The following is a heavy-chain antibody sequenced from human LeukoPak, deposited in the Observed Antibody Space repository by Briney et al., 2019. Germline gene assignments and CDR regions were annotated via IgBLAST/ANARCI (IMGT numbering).Heavy chain of an antibody. Sequence: SETLSLTCTVSGGSISSYYWSWIRQPPGKGLEWIGYISYSGSTNYNPSLKSRVTISVDTSKNQFSLKLSSVTAADTAVYYCARESRGYSYGAYFDYWGQGTLVTVSS. D-gene: IGHD5-18*01. CDR1: GGSISSYY. V-gene: IGHV4-59*01. CDR2: ISYSGST. CDR3: ARESRGYSYGAYFDY. J-gene: IGHJ4*02.